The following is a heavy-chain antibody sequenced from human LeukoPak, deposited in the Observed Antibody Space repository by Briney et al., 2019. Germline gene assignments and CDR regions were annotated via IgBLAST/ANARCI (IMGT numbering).Heavy chain of an antibody. CDR2: ISSSGSTI. CDR3: ARDSTTLFWNYFDY. Sequence: GGSLRLSCAASGFTFSDYYMSWIRQAPGKGLEWVSYISSSGSTIYYADSVKGRFTISRDNSKNTLYLQMNSLRAEDTAVYYCARDSTTLFWNYFDYWGQGTLVTVSS. V-gene: IGHV3-11*04. J-gene: IGHJ4*02. D-gene: IGHD1-26*01. CDR1: GFTFSDYY.